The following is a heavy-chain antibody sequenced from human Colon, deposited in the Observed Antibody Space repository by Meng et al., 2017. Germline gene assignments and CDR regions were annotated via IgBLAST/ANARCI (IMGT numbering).Heavy chain of an antibody. CDR2: IRSEAFGGTA. Sequence: GGSLRLSCTASGFTFSDYGVSWFRQAPGKGLEWVGFIRSEAFGGTAEYAASVEGRFTISRDDSKSIAYLQMKSLKTEDTAVYYCTRNFGDYRPIDFRGQGTLVTVSS. J-gene: IGHJ4*02. D-gene: IGHD4-17*01. V-gene: IGHV3-49*03. CDR3: TRNFGDYRPIDF. CDR1: GFTFSDYG.